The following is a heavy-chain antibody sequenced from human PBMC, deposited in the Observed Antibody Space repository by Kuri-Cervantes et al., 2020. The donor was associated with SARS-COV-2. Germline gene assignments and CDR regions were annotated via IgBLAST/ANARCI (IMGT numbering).Heavy chain of an antibody. D-gene: IGHD3-10*01. CDR2: ISYDGSNK. J-gene: IGHJ3*02. Sequence: GESLKISCAVSGFTFTSHAMHWVRQAPGKGLEWVALISYDGSNKFYADSVKGRFTISRDNSKNTLYLQMNSLRAEDTAVYYCAAELVDAFDIWGQGTMVTVSS. V-gene: IGHV3-30*03. CDR3: AAELVDAFDI. CDR1: GFTFTSHA.